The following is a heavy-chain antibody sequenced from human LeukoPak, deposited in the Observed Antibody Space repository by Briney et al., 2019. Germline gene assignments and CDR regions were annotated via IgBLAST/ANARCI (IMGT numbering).Heavy chain of an antibody. CDR1: GGSISGYY. J-gene: IGHJ6*02. CDR2: INHSGST. CDR3: ARDPSITIFGVVISYYGMDV. Sequence: PSETLSLTCTVSGGSISGYYWSWIRQPPGKGLEWIGEINHSGSTNYNPSLKSRVTISVDTSKNQFSLKLSSVTAADTAVYYCARDPSITIFGVVISYYGMDVWGQGTTVTVSS. D-gene: IGHD3-3*01. V-gene: IGHV4-34*01.